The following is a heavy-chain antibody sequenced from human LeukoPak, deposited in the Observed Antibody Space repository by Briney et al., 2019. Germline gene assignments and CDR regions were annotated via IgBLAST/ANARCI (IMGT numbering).Heavy chain of an antibody. CDR2: IRSKAYGGTT. J-gene: IGHJ6*04. CDR3: TRAGSDIVVVPAALYYYYGMDV. D-gene: IGHD2-2*01. Sequence: GGSLRLSCTASGFTFGDYAMSWVRQAPGKGLEWAGFIRSKAYGGTTEYAASVKGRFTISRDDSKSIAYLQMNSLKTEDTAVYYCTRAGSDIVVVPAALYYYYGMDVWGKGTTVTVSS. CDR1: GFTFGDYA. V-gene: IGHV3-49*04.